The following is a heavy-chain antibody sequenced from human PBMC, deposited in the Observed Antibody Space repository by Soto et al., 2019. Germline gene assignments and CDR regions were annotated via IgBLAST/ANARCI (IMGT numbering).Heavy chain of an antibody. V-gene: IGHV1-8*01. J-gene: IGHJ6*02. Sequence: QVQLVQSGAEVKKPGASVKVSCKASGYTFTSYDINWVRQATGQGLEWMGWMNPNSGNTVYAEKFQGRVTMTRNTYISTSYMELSSLRSAEAAVYYCANALEYYYGMHFWGQVTKVPVSS. CDR1: GYTFTSYD. CDR2: MNPNSGNT. CDR3: ANALEYYYGMHF.